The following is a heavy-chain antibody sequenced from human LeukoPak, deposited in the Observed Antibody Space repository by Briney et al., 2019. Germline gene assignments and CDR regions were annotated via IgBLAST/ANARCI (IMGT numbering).Heavy chain of an antibody. CDR1: GFTFSSYW. J-gene: IGHJ4*02. D-gene: IGHD5-24*01. V-gene: IGHV3-7*01. CDR2: IKQDGSEK. Sequence: GGSLRLSCAASGFTFSSYWMSWVRQAPGKGLEWVANIKQDGSEKYYVDSVKGRFTISRDNAKNSLYLQMNSLRAEDTAVYYCARVRDGYEYYFDYWGQGTLVTVSS. CDR3: ARVRDGYEYYFDY.